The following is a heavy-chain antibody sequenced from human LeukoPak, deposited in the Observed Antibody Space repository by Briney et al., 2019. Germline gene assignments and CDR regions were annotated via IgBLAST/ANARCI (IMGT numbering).Heavy chain of an antibody. CDR2: IYPGDSDT. CDR1: GYSFTSYW. V-gene: IGHV5-51*01. CDR3: ARLNDSREGYYDSSGYLLY. J-gene: IGHJ4*02. Sequence: GESLKISCKGSGYSFTSYWIGWVRQMPGKGLEWMGIIYPGDSDTRYSPSFQGQVTISADKSINTAYLQWSSLKASDTAMYDCARLNDSREGYYDSSGYLLYWGQGTLVTVSS. D-gene: IGHD3-22*01.